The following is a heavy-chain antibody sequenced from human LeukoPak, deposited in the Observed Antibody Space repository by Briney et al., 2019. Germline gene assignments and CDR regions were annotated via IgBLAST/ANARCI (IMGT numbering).Heavy chain of an antibody. CDR3: ARDRAVGNIGPVSPFDY. CDR2: ISTTGNSI. V-gene: IGHV3-48*04. Sequence: GGSLRLSCAASGFTFSSYGMNWVRQAPGKGLEWLSFISTTGNSIYYADSVKGRFTVSRADAKNSLYLQMNSLRAEDRAVYYCARDRAVGNIGPVSPFDYFGQGTPVTVSS. CDR1: GFTFSSYG. D-gene: IGHD6-19*01. J-gene: IGHJ4*02.